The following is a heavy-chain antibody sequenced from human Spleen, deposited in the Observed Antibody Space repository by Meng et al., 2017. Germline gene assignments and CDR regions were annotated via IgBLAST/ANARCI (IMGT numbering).Heavy chain of an antibody. CDR1: GGSFSGYY. CDR3: ARVRALATTYFDY. CDR2: INHSGST. J-gene: IGHJ4*02. D-gene: IGHD1-7*01. Sequence: QVQLPQWGAGLVKPSEPLSLTCAVYGGSFSGYYWSWIRQPPGKGLEWIGEINHSGSTNYNPSLKSRVTISVDTSKNQFSLKLSSVTAADTAVYYCARVRALATTYFDYWGQGTLVTVSS. V-gene: IGHV4-34*01.